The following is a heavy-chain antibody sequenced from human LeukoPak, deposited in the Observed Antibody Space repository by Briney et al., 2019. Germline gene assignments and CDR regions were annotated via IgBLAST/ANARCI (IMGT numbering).Heavy chain of an antibody. CDR3: AKASQLVGGRVDY. CDR2: ISWNSGSI. V-gene: IGHV3-9*01. J-gene: IGHJ4*02. CDR1: GFTFSSYA. Sequence: QSGGSLRLSCAASGFTFSSYAMHWVRQAPGKGLEWVSGISWNSGSIGYADSVKGRFTISRDNAKNSLYLQMNSLRAEDTALYYCAKASQLVGGRVDYWGQGTLVTVSS. D-gene: IGHD6-13*01.